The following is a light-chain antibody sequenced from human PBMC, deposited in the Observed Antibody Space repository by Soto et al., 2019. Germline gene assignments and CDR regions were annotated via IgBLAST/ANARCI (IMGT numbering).Light chain of an antibody. CDR2: RAS. V-gene: IGKV3-15*01. J-gene: IGKJ1*01. CDR1: QSVSSD. Sequence: EIVLTQSPGTLSVSPGERATLSCRASQSVSSDLVWYQHKPGQAPILLIFRASTRATGIPARFSGSGSGTEFTLTISSVQSEDFAVYYCQQYKNWPRTFGQGTKVDIK. CDR3: QQYKNWPRT.